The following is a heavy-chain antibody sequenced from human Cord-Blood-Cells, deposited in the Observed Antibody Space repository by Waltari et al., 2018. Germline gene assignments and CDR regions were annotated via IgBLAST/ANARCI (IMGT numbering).Heavy chain of an antibody. CDR2: SSSSSSTR. Sequence: EVQLVESGGGLVQPGGSLRLSCAACGFTFSSYSMNWVRQAPGKGLEWVSYSSSSSSTRYYAASVKGRSTMSRDNAKNSVSLQLSRLRDEDTAVYYCARVTAVADWFDPWGQGTLVTVSS. D-gene: IGHD6-19*01. J-gene: IGHJ5*02. CDR3: ARVTAVADWFDP. V-gene: IGHV3-48*02. CDR1: GFTFSSYS.